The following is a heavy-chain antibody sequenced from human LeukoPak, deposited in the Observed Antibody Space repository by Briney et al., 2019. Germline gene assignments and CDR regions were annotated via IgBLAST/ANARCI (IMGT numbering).Heavy chain of an antibody. CDR1: GGSFSGYY. CDR3: ARGVAIRYCSSTSCRNRGPNWFDP. Sequence: SETLSLTCAVYGGSFSGYYWSWIRQPPAKGLEWIGEINHSGSTNYNPSLKSRVTISVDTSKNQFSLKLSSVTAADTAVYYCARGVAIRYCSSTSCRNRGPNWFDPWGQGTLVTVSS. J-gene: IGHJ5*02. V-gene: IGHV4-34*01. D-gene: IGHD2-2*01. CDR2: INHSGST.